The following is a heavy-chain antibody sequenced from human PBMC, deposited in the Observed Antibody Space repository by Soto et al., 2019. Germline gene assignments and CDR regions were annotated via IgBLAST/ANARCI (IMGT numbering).Heavy chain of an antibody. V-gene: IGHV4-39*01. CDR2: IYYSGST. Sequence: SETLSLTCTVSGGSISSSSYYWGWIRQPPGKGLEWIGSIYYSGSTYYNPSLKSRVTISVDTSKNQFSLKLSSVTAADTAVYYCARLGRELRKGFDYWGQGTLVTVSS. J-gene: IGHJ4*02. D-gene: IGHD1-7*01. CDR3: ARLGRELRKGFDY. CDR1: GGSISSSSYY.